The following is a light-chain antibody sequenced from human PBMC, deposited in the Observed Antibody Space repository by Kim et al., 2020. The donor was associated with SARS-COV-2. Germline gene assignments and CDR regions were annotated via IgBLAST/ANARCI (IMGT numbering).Light chain of an antibody. CDR3: HQYDDFT. CDR2: DAS. V-gene: IGKV1-33*01. CDR1: QDSNNY. Sequence: DIHMTQSPSSLSASVGDRVTITCRADQDSNNYLNWYQHTPGKVPKLLIYDASNLEKGVPSRFSGSGSGTHFTLTISGLQPEDVGTYYCHQYDDFTFGGGTKVDIK. J-gene: IGKJ4*01.